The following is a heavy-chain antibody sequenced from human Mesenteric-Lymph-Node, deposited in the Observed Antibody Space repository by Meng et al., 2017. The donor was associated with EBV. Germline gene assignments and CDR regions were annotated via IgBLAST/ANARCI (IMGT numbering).Heavy chain of an antibody. Sequence: HLHLLGACPVLVKPSGTLSLTCTVSGGSISSSSYYWGWNRQPPGKGLEWIGSIYYSGSTYYNPSLKSRVTISVDTSKNQFSLKLSSVTAADTAVYYCARLKAGKLDYWGQGTLVTASS. CDR1: GGSISSSSYY. CDR3: ARLKAGKLDY. J-gene: IGHJ4*02. D-gene: IGHD1-1*01. V-gene: IGHV4-39*01. CDR2: IYYSGST.